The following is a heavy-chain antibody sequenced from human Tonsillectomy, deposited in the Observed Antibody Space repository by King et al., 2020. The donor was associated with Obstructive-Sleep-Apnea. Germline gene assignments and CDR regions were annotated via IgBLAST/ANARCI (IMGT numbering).Heavy chain of an antibody. J-gene: IGHJ4*02. CDR3: ARRGSGGPSGFDY. CDR2: IYWDDDK. D-gene: IGHD6-19*01. Sequence: FTLKESGPTLVKPTQTLTLTCTFSWFSLSTSGVGVGWFRQAPGKALEWLALIYWDDDKRYSPSLKSRLNITKDTSENQVGLTMINMDPVDTATYYCARRGSGGPSGFDYWGQGTLVTVSS. CDR1: WFSLSTSGVG. V-gene: IGHV2-5*02.